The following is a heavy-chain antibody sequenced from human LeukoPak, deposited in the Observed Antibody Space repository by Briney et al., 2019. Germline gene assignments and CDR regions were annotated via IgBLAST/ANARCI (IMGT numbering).Heavy chain of an antibody. CDR1: GYTFTSYY. CDR2: INPSGGST. CDR3: ARDREWELLNDAFDI. V-gene: IGHV1-46*01. J-gene: IGHJ3*02. Sequence: GVSVKVSCKASGYTFTSYYMHWVRQAPGQGLEWMGVINPSGGSTSYAQKFQDRVTMTRDTSTSTVYMELSSLRSEDTAVYYCARDREWELLNDAFDIWGQGTMVTVSS. D-gene: IGHD1-26*01.